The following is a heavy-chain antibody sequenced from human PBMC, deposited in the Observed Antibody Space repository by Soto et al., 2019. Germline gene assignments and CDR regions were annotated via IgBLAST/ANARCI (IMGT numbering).Heavy chain of an antibody. D-gene: IGHD1-7*01. V-gene: IGHV3-15*01. Sequence: EVQLVESGGGLVKPGGSLRLSCAASGFTFSNAWMSWVRQAPGKGLEWVGRIKSKTDGGTTDHAAPVKGRFTISREDSKDPLYPQMNSLNTEGQAVYYCTTRNWYSPLGFADYWGQGTLVTVSS. CDR2: IKSKTDGGTT. CDR1: GFTFSNAW. CDR3: TTRNWYSPLGFADY. J-gene: IGHJ4*02.